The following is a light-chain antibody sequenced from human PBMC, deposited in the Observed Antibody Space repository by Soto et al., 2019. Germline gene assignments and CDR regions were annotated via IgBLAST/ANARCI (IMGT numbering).Light chain of an antibody. CDR2: GAS. CDR1: QSVSSSY. V-gene: IGKV3-20*01. Sequence: EIVLTQAPVTLSLSPGERATLSCRASQSVSSSYLAWYQQKPGQAPRLLIYGASSRATGIPDRFSGSGSGTDFTLTISRLEPEDFAVYYCQKYGSSPWKCGQGTKVDIK. J-gene: IGKJ1*01. CDR3: QKYGSSPWK.